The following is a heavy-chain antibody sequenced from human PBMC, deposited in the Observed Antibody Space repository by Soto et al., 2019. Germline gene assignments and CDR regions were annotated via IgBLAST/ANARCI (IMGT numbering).Heavy chain of an antibody. CDR3: ARGGTDYDSNNYFDY. Sequence: LRLSCAASGFTFRSYSMHWVRQAPGKGLVWVSRINSDGSSTSYADSVKGRFTISRDNAKNTLYLQMNSLRAEDTALYYCARGGTDYDSNNYFDYWGQGTLVTVSA. CDR1: GFTFRSYS. J-gene: IGHJ4*02. V-gene: IGHV3-74*01. CDR2: INSDGSST. D-gene: IGHD3-22*01.